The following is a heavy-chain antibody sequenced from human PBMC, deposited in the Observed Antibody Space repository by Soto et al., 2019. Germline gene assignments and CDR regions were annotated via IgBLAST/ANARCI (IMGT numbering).Heavy chain of an antibody. Sequence: SXETLSLTYAVSGYSIASGHYWAWIRQSPGKGLEWIGSIYHAGSVYYNPSLNSRVAVSLDTSKNHFSLKLTSVTAADTAAYYCARTFDYYGMDVWGQGTTVTVSS. CDR1: GYSIASGHY. CDR3: ARTFDYYGMDV. CDR2: IYHAGSV. V-gene: IGHV4-38-2*01. J-gene: IGHJ6*02.